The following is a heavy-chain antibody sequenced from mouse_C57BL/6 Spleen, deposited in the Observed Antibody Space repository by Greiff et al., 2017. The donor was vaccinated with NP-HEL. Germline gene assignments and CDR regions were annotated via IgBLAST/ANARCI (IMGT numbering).Heavy chain of an antibody. D-gene: IGHD4-1*02. J-gene: IGHJ3*01. CDR2: ISDGGSYT. CDR3: ARDHQLGPGGFAY. Sequence: EVHLVESGGGLVKPGGSLKLSCAASGFTFSSYAMSWVRQTPEKRLEWVATISDGGSYTYYPDNVKGRFPISRDNAKNNLYLQMSHLKSEDTAMYYGARDHQLGPGGFAYWGQGTLVTVSA. V-gene: IGHV5-4*01. CDR1: GFTFSSYA.